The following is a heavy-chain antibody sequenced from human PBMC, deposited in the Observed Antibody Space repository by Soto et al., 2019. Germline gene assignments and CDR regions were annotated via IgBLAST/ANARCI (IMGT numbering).Heavy chain of an antibody. Sequence: TSETLSLTCTVSGGSISSGGYYWSWIRQHPGKGLEWIGYIYYSGSTYYNPSLKSRVTISVDTSKNQFSLKLSSVTAADTAVYYCARDKLERRDKAYYYYYGMDVWGQGTTVTVSS. D-gene: IGHD1-1*01. V-gene: IGHV4-31*03. CDR1: GGSISSGGYY. CDR3: ARDKLERRDKAYYYYYGMDV. J-gene: IGHJ6*02. CDR2: IYYSGST.